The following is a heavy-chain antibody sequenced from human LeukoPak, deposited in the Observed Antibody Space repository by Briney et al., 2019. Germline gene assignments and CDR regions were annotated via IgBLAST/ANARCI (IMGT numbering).Heavy chain of an antibody. CDR2: IYHDGKS. J-gene: IGHJ4*02. Sequence: SETLSLTCTVSGGSITSYYWTWLRQSAGKGLEWIGRIYHDGKSDYNLSLKSRVTMSVDTSKNQFSLKLSSVTAADTAVYYCARAYVSGPPSHWGQGTLVTVSS. V-gene: IGHV4-4*07. D-gene: IGHD3-3*01. CDR3: ARAYVSGPPSH. CDR1: GGSITSYY.